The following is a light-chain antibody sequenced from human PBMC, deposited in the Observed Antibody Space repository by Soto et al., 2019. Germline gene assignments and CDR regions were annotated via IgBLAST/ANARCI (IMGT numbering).Light chain of an antibody. V-gene: IGKV1-5*03. CDR2: KTS. Sequence: DIEMTQFPSTLSASVGDRVTITCRASQSISVWLAWYQQKPGKAPNLLIYKTSTLESGVPSRFSGSGSMTESTLTISSLQPDDFATYYCQQYNSYSWTFGQGTKVDI. CDR1: QSISVW. J-gene: IGKJ1*01. CDR3: QQYNSYSWT.